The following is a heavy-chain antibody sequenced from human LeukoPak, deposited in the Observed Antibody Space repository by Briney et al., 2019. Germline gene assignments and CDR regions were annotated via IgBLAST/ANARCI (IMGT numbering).Heavy chain of an antibody. Sequence: KPSETLSLTCTVSGGSISSGGYYWSWIRQHPGKGLEWIGYIYYSGSTYYNPSLKSRVTISVDTSKYQFSLKLSSVTAADTAVYYCARAPLRYFDWLEFDAFDIWGQGTMVTVSS. CDR3: ARAPLRYFDWLEFDAFDI. CDR1: GGSISSGGYY. V-gene: IGHV4-31*03. J-gene: IGHJ3*02. CDR2: IYYSGST. D-gene: IGHD3-9*01.